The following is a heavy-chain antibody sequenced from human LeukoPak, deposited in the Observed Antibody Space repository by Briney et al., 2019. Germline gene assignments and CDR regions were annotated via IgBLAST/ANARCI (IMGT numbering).Heavy chain of an antibody. CDR3: AKVRTAMVIEAFDI. CDR2: ISGSGGST. CDR1: GFTFSSYA. V-gene: IGHV3-23*01. Sequence: GGSLRLSCAASGFTFSSYAMGWVRQAPGKGLEWVSAISGSGGSTYYADSVKGRFTISRDNSKNTLYLQMNSLRAEDAAVYYCAKVRTAMVIEAFDIWGQGTMVTVSS. D-gene: IGHD5-18*01. J-gene: IGHJ3*02.